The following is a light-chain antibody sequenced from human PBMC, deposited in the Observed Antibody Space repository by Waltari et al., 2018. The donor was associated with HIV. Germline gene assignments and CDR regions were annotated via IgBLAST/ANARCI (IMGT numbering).Light chain of an antibody. CDR2: DDT. CDR1: RGNLARNY. Sequence: KFMLTQPPSVSESPGRTVTNSCTGGRGNLARNYAQWYRQRPGSAPTPVIYDDTNRPSGVPDRFSGSIASSSNSASLTIAGLRTEDDAYYYCHSYDGSNWVFGGGTKLTVL. J-gene: IGLJ3*02. V-gene: IGLV6-57*02. CDR3: HSYDGSNWV.